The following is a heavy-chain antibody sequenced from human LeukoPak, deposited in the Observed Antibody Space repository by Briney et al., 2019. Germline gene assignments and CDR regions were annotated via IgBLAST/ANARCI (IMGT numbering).Heavy chain of an antibody. CDR1: GYSITTNY. D-gene: IGHD1-26*01. J-gene: IGHJ3*02. CDR3: ARVYWRLGAHDAFDI. CDR2: IDHIGNT. V-gene: IGHV4-38-2*02. Sequence: PSETLSLTCTVSGYSITTNYWGWIRQPPGQGLEWIGTIDHIGNTFYNPSLTSRVSISVDTSKNHFSLNLTSVTATDTALYHCARVYWRLGAHDAFDIWGQGTMVTVSS.